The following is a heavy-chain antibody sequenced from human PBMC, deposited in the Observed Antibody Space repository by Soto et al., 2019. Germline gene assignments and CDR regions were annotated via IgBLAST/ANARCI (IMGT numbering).Heavy chain of an antibody. CDR1: EFTFTSST. J-gene: IGHJ6*02. Sequence: SVKVSCKASEFTFTSSTVQWLRQARGQRLEWIGWIVVGSGNTNYAQKFQERVTITRDMSTSTAYMELSSLRSEDTAVYYCAAADEGWKLALDVWGQGTTVTVSS. V-gene: IGHV1-58*01. CDR2: IVVGSGNT. CDR3: AAADEGWKLALDV. D-gene: IGHD3-3*02.